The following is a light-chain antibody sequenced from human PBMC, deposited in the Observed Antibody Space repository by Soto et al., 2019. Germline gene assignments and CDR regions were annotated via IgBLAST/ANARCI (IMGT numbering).Light chain of an antibody. J-gene: IGKJ5*01. Sequence: EIVMTQSPVTLSVSPGERATLSCRASQSVGSNLAWYQQKPGQAPRLLGATGIAARFSVSGSATDFTLTISSLQPEDFAVYYCQQYNNWPPITFGQGTRLEIK. CDR1: QSVGSN. CDR3: QQYNNWPPIT. V-gene: IGKV3D-15*01.